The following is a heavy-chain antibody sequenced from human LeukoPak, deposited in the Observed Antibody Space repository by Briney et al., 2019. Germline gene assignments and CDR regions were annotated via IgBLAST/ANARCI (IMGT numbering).Heavy chain of an antibody. CDR2: ITSSGDVT. V-gene: IGHV3-23*01. J-gene: IGHJ4*02. CDR1: GFTFNIYA. D-gene: IGHD3-22*01. CDR3: AKDRPNYHESNGHYYRPNGDY. Sequence: GGSLRPSCAASGFTFNIYAMSWVRQAPGKGLEWVSSITSSGDVTFYADSVKDRFTISRDNSKNTLYLQMSRLRAEDTAVYYCAKDRPNYHESNGHYYRPNGDYWGQGTLVTVSS.